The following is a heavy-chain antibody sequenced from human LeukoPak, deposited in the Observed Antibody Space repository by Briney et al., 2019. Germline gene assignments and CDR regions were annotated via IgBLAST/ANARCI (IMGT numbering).Heavy chain of an antibody. CDR2: ISSSGDNT. CDR3: VKGGWFDN. D-gene: IGHD6-19*01. Sequence: GGSLRLSCAASAFTFTSYPMNWVRQAPGKGLEWVSGISSSGDNTHYADSVKGRFTISRDNSKNTLYLQMNSLRAEDTAVYYCVKGGWFDNWGQGTLVTVSS. J-gene: IGHJ4*02. CDR1: AFTFTSYP. V-gene: IGHV3-23*01.